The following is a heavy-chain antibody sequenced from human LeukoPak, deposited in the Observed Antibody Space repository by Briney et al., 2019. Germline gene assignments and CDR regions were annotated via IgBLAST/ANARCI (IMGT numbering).Heavy chain of an antibody. CDR1: GGSISSSSYY. CDR2: IYYSGST. J-gene: IGHJ6*02. V-gene: IGHV4-39*07. Sequence: SETLSLTCTVSGGSISSSSYYWGWIRRPPGKGLEWIGSIYYSGSTNYNPSLKSRVTISVDTSKNQFSLKLSSVTAADTAVYYCARDKSVVVPAAIWSSYYYYGMDVWGQGTTVTVSS. D-gene: IGHD2-2*02. CDR3: ARDKSVVVPAAIWSSYYYYGMDV.